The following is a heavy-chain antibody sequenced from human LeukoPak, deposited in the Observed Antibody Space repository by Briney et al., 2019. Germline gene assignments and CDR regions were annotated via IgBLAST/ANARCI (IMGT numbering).Heavy chain of an antibody. D-gene: IGHD4-23*01. CDR2: FYHSVST. CDR3: AIQTVIRVTWSGRHYMDV. J-gene: IGHJ6*03. CDR1: GDSFSPTSYY. Sequence: SETLSLTCTVSGDSFSPTSYYWAWIRQPPGKGLEWIASFYHSVSTYSNPSLKSRVAVSLDIFNNKFSLELSSVTAADTAVYYCAIQTVIRVTWSGRHYMDVWGEGTAVTVSS. V-gene: IGHV4-39*01.